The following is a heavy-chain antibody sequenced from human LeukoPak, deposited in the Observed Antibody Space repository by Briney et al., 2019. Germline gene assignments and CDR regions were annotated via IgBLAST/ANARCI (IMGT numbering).Heavy chain of an antibody. Sequence: PSETLSLTCSVSGGSIRSCYWSWIRLPPGKGLEWIGHIYYSGSTNYNPSLKSRVTVSVDTSRNQIFLKLTSITAADTAVYYCARVRGGTYNHYFDYWGQGTLVTVSS. J-gene: IGHJ4*02. CDR3: ARVRGGTYNHYFDY. D-gene: IGHD5-24*01. CDR2: IYYSGST. V-gene: IGHV4-59*01. CDR1: GGSIRSCY.